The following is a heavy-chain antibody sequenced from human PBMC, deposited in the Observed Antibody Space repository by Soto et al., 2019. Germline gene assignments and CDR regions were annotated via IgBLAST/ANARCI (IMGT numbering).Heavy chain of an antibody. CDR2: IYYSGST. J-gene: IGHJ3*02. D-gene: IGHD6-13*01. CDR1: GGSISSSSYY. V-gene: IGHV4-39*01. Sequence: SETLSLTCTVSGGSISSSSYYWGWIRQPPGKGLEWIGSIYYSGSTYYNPSLKSRVTISVDTSKNQFSLMLSSVTAADTAVYYCARHMSSSWSPDAFDIWGQGTMVTVSS. CDR3: ARHMSSSWSPDAFDI.